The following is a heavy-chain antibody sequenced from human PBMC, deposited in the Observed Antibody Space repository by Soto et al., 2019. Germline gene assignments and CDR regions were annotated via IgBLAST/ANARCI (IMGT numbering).Heavy chain of an antibody. Sequence: QITLKESGPTLVKPTQTLTLTCTFSGFSLTTTGVAVGWIRQSPGKAPECLALIYWDDDKVYSPSLRRRLTLSKDTSKKQVVLNVANLDPVDTATYYCVYRRSAYYLQSWGQGIFVAVSP. CDR3: VYRRSAYYLQS. CDR2: IYWDDDK. D-gene: IGHD3-22*01. V-gene: IGHV2-5*02. CDR1: GFSLTTTGVA. J-gene: IGHJ5*02.